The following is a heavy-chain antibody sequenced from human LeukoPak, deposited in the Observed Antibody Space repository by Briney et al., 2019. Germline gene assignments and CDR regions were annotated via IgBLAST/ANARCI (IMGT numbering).Heavy chain of an antibody. V-gene: IGHV3-21*01. CDR1: GFTFSSYS. D-gene: IGHD2-2*01. J-gene: IGHJ5*02. CDR2: ISSSSSYI. CDR3: ARYCSSTSCFAFS. Sequence: GGSLRLSCAASGFTFSSYSMNWVRQAPGKGLEWVSSISSSSSYIYYADSVKGRFTISRDNAKNSLYLQMNSLRAEDTAVYYCARYCSSTSCFAFSWGQGTLVTVSS.